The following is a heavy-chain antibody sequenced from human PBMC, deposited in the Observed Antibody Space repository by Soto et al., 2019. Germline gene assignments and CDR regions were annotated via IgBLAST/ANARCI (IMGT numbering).Heavy chain of an antibody. CDR1: GGSFSGYY. CDR2: INHSGST. J-gene: IGHJ4*02. D-gene: IGHD5-12*01. V-gene: IGHV4-34*01. CDR3: ARGWGYSGYVWGY. Sequence: QVQLQQWGAGLLKPSETLSLTCAVYGGSFSGYYWSWIRQPPGKGLEWIGEINHSGSTNYNPSLKSRVTISVDTSKIQFSLKLSSVTAADTAVYYCARGWGYSGYVWGYWGQGTLVTVSS.